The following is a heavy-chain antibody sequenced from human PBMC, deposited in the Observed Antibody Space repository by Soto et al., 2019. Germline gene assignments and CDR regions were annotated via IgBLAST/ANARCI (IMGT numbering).Heavy chain of an antibody. Sequence: PSETLSLTFTVSVGSMSSYYRRWIRQSPGKGLEWIGYIYYSGSTKYNPSRKSRVTISVDTSKNQFSLKLSSVTAADTAVYYCARSPLGGYNNFDYWGQGTLVT. D-gene: IGHD5-12*01. J-gene: IGHJ4*02. V-gene: IGHV4-59*01. CDR2: IYYSGST. CDR1: VGSMSSYY. CDR3: ARSPLGGYNNFDY.